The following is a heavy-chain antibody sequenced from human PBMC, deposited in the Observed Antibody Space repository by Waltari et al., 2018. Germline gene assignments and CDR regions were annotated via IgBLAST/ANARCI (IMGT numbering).Heavy chain of an antibody. CDR2: IRTKPYGGTT. V-gene: IGHV3-49*04. Sequence: EVQLVESGGGLVQPGGSLRLSCAASGFTFSTYSMNWVRQAPGKGLESVASIRTKPYGGTTEYAASVKGRFTISRDDSKSIAYLQMNSLKTEDTAVYYCTRWLTTSTLIDWGQGALVTVSS. CDR1: GFTFSTYS. CDR3: TRWLTTSTLID. D-gene: IGHD4-17*01. J-gene: IGHJ4*02.